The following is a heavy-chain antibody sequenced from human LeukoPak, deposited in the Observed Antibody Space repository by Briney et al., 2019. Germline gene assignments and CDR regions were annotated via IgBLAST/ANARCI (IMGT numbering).Heavy chain of an antibody. Sequence: ASVKVSCKASGYTFTSYDINWVRQATGQGPEWLGWINPNSGNTDYPHKFQGRSTMNGNTVITTAYMELSSLRSEDTAVYYCARGPRGDYLWGSYRYPFENWGQGTLVTVSS. J-gene: IGHJ4*02. CDR3: ARGPRGDYLWGSYRYPFEN. D-gene: IGHD3-16*02. V-gene: IGHV1-8*01. CDR2: INPNSGNT. CDR1: GYTFTSYD.